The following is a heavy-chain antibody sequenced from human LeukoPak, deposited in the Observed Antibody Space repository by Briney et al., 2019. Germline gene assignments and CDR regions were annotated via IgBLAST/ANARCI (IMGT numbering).Heavy chain of an antibody. CDR2: INHSGST. CDR1: GGSFSGYY. Sequence: SETLSLTCAVYGGSFSGYYWSWIRQPPGKGLEWIGEINHSGSTNYNPSLKSRVTISVDTSKTQFSLKLSSVTAADTAVYYCARGTKWGLVFPIIDYWGQGTLVTVSS. V-gene: IGHV4-34*01. J-gene: IGHJ4*02. D-gene: IGHD2-15*01. CDR3: ARGTKWGLVFPIIDY.